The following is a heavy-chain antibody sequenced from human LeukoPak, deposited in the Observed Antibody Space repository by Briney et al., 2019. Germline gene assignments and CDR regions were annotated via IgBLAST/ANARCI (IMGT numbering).Heavy chain of an antibody. CDR1: GFTFSSYS. Sequence: GGSLGLSCAASGFTFSSYSMNWVRQAPGKGLEWVSSISSSSSYIYYADSVKGRFTIPRDNAKNSLYLQMNSLRAEDTAVYYCARGRYYDYVWGSPVFDYWGQGTLVTVSS. CDR3: ARGRYYDYVWGSPVFDY. J-gene: IGHJ4*02. D-gene: IGHD3-16*01. CDR2: ISSSSSYI. V-gene: IGHV3-21*01.